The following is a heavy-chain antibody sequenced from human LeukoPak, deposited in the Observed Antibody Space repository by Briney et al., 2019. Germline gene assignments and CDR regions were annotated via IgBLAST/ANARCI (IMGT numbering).Heavy chain of an antibody. CDR2: IGGTAGNT. CDR1: GFTFDDYG. J-gene: IGHJ3*02. CDR3: AREWSAFDI. D-gene: IGHD2-8*01. Sequence: GGSLRLSCAASGFTFDDYGMSWVRQAPGKGLEWVSFIGGTAGNTYYADSVKGRFTISRDNAKNSLYLQMNSLRAEDTAVYYCAREWSAFDIWGQGTMVTVSS. V-gene: IGHV3-11*04.